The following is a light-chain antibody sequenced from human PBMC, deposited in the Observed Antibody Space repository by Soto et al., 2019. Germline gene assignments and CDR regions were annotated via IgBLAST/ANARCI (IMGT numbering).Light chain of an antibody. CDR1: QGIATY. V-gene: IGKV1-39*01. CDR3: QQSYTIPIT. CDR2: AAS. J-gene: IGKJ5*01. Sequence: DIQMTQSPSSLSASVGDRVTITCRASQGIATYLNWYQHKLGKAPKLLIYAASSLQTGVPSRFSGSGSGTDFTLTISSLQPEDFATYFCQQSYTIPITFGQGTRLEIK.